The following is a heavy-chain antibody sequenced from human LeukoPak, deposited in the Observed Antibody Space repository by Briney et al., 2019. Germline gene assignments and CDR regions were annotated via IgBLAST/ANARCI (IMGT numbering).Heavy chain of an antibody. J-gene: IGHJ5*02. V-gene: IGHV4-4*09. D-gene: IGHD2-2*02. CDR2: IYISGST. CDR3: ARQRYCSSTSCYTWFDP. Sequence: PSETLSLTSTVSGGSISSYYWSWIRQPPGKGLEWIGYIYISGSTDYNPSLKSRVTISVDTSKNQFSLKLGSVTAADTAVYYCARQRYCSSTSCYTWFDPWGQGTLVTVSS. CDR1: GGSISSYY.